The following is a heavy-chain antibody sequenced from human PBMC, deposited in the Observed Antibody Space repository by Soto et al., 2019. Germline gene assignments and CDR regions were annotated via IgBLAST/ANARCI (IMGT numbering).Heavy chain of an antibody. Sequence: GGSLRLSCVASGFTFSTYAMNWVRQAPGKGLEWVSGISGSGISIYYADSVKGRLTISGDNSKNTLFLQMNSLRAEDTAVYYCAKDHGYSRPYYFDNWGQGTLVTVSS. CDR3: AKDHGYSRPYYFDN. D-gene: IGHD6-13*01. V-gene: IGHV3-23*01. CDR2: ISGSGISI. J-gene: IGHJ4*02. CDR1: GFTFSTYA.